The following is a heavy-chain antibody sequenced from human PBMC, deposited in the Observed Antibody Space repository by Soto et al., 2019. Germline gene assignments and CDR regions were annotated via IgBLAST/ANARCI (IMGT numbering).Heavy chain of an antibody. V-gene: IGHV3-74*01. CDR1: GFTFSSYW. CDR2: IYTDGSRA. Sequence: EVQLVESGGGLVQPGGSLRLSCAASGFTFSSYWMHWVRQAPGKGLVWVSRIYTDGSRADYADSVKGRFTISRDNAKNTVYLQVNSLGAEDTAVYYCASGARNYYSFDYWGQGTLVTVSS. CDR3: ASGARNYYSFDY. J-gene: IGHJ4*02. D-gene: IGHD1-7*01.